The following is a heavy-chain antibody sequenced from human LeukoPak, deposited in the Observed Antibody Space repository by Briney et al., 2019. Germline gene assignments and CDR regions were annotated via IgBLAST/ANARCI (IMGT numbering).Heavy chain of an antibody. CDR2: ITPIFGTA. CDR1: GATFTSYA. Sequence: SVKVSSKASGATFTSYAICWGRQAPGQGLEWMGGITPIFGTANYAQKCQGRVTIAADESTSTAYMELSSLRSEDTAVYYCARAVPGGQQWLVTDAFDIWGQGTMVTVSS. J-gene: IGHJ3*02. D-gene: IGHD6-19*01. CDR3: ARAVPGGQQWLVTDAFDI. V-gene: IGHV1-69*13.